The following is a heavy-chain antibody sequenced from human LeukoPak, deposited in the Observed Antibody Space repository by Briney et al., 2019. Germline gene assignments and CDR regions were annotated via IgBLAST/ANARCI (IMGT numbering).Heavy chain of an antibody. CDR2: ISGAGDNT. D-gene: IGHD6-19*01. J-gene: IGHJ4*02. V-gene: IGHV3-23*01. Sequence: GASLSLSCAASGFTFTNYAMRWVRQAPGRGLEWVSAISGAGDNTYYAHSVEGRFTISRDNSKNALYLQMNSLRAEDTAVYYCAKDAVAGAWGSRFDYWGQGTLVTVSS. CDR1: GFTFTNYA. CDR3: AKDAVAGAWGSRFDY.